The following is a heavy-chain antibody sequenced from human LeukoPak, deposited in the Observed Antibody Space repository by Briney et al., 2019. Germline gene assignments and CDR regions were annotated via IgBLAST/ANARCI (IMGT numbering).Heavy chain of an antibody. CDR2: IHPNSGST. Sequence: ASVKVSCKASGYTFTDYYMHWVRQAPGRGLEWMGWIHPNSGSTNYAQKFQGRVTMTRDTSISTAYMELGSLRSDDTAVLYCARLRGGYEPFDYWGQGTLVTVSS. D-gene: IGHD5-12*01. J-gene: IGHJ4*02. CDR3: ARLRGGYEPFDY. V-gene: IGHV1-2*02. CDR1: GYTFTDYY.